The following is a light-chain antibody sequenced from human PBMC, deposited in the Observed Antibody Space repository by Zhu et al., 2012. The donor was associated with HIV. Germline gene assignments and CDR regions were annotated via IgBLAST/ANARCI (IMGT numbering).Light chain of an antibody. V-gene: IGKV3-15*01. CDR2: GVS. CDR3: QQYNKWPPWT. J-gene: IGKJ1*01. Sequence: EIVMTQSPATLSVSPGERATLSCTASQSIDNDLAWYQQKPGQAPRPLMYGVSTRANDIPDRFTGSGSGTDFTLTISSLQSEDFALYYCQQYNKWPPWTFGQGTKVEIK. CDR1: QSIDND.